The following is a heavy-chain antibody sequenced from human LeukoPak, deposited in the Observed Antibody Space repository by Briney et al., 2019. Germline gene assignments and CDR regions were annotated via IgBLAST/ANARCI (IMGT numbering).Heavy chain of an antibody. J-gene: IGHJ5*02. CDR1: GYNFNNYW. D-gene: IGHD3-9*01. CDR2: IYPGDSDT. Sequence: GESLKISCKGSGYNFNNYWIGWVRQMPGKGLEWMGIIYPGDSDTRYSPSFQGLVTISADKSISTAYVQWSSLEASDTAMYYCARLYDILTSNSFDPWGQGTLVTVSS. V-gene: IGHV5-51*01. CDR3: ARLYDILTSNSFDP.